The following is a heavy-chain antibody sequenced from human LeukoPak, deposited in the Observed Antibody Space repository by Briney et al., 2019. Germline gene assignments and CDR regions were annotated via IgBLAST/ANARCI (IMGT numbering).Heavy chain of an antibody. CDR1: GFTFSSYS. V-gene: IGHV3-48*02. Sequence: GGSLRLSCAASGFTFSSYSMNWVRQAPGKGLEWVSYITSSGGTIYYADSVKGRFTISRDNAKNSLYLQMISLRDEDTAVYYCARAIRTTSFDYWGQGTLVTVSS. D-gene: IGHD4-17*01. J-gene: IGHJ4*02. CDR3: ARAIRTTSFDY. CDR2: ITSSGGTI.